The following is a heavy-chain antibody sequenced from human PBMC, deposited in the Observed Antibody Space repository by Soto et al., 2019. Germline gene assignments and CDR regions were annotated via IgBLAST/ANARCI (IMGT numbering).Heavy chain of an antibody. V-gene: IGHV3-33*01. CDR2: IWYDGSNK. Sequence: GGSLRLSCAASGFTFSSYGMHWVRQAPGKGLEWVAVIWYDGSNKYYADSVKGRFTISRDNSKNTLYLQMNSLRAEDTAVYYCARDPETYSGSYPYYYYGMDVWGQGTTVTVSS. CDR3: ARDPETYSGSYPYYYYGMDV. J-gene: IGHJ6*02. D-gene: IGHD1-26*01. CDR1: GFTFSSYG.